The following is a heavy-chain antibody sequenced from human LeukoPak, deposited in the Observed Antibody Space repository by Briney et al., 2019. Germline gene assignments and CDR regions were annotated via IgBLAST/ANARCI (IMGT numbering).Heavy chain of an antibody. CDR1: GGSISSSSYF. V-gene: IGHV4-39*01. D-gene: IGHD4-17*01. Sequence: PSKTLSLTCTVSGGSISSSSYFWGWIRQPPGKGLEWIGSIFYSGSTYYNPSLNSRVTISIDTSKNQFSLRLSSVTAADTAVYYCARQMNTVTADYWGQGTLVTVSS. CDR2: IFYSGST. CDR3: ARQMNTVTADY. J-gene: IGHJ4*02.